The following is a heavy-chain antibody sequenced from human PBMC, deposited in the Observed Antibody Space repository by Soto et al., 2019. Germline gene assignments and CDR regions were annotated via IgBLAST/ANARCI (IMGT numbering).Heavy chain of an antibody. V-gene: IGHV4-4*07. CDR2: VSTNGAT. CDR3: ARADYEILTGSYAMDV. D-gene: IGHD3-9*01. CDR1: DDFISSYY. J-gene: IGHJ6*02. Sequence: SETLSLTCTVSDDFISSYYWNWIRQPAGKGLEWIGRVSTNGATNYNPSLESRVTMSVDTSKNQFSLKLTSVTAADTAVYFCARADYEILTGSYAMDVWGQGTTVTVSS.